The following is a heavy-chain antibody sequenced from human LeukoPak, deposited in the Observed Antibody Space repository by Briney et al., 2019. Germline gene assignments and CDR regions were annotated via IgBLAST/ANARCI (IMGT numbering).Heavy chain of an antibody. CDR1: GYTFTSYG. V-gene: IGHV1-18*01. D-gene: IGHD3-22*01. J-gene: IGHJ4*02. CDR2: ISAYNGNT. CDR3: ATYTHYYDSSVPYYFDY. Sequence: ASVTVSCKASGYTFTSYGIGWVRQAPGQGLEWMGWISAYNGNTNYAQKLQGRVTMTTDTSTSTAYMELRSLRSDDTAVYYCATYTHYYDSSVPYYFDYWGQGTLVTVSS.